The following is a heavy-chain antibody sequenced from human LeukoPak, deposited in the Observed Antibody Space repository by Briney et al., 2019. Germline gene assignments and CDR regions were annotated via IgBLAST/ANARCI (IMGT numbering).Heavy chain of an antibody. CDR1: RYTFTNYA. D-gene: IGHD3-16*02. V-gene: IGHV7-4-1*02. CDR2: SHPSTGNP. CDR3: ARAFQSLGGLSLPDY. J-gene: IGHJ4*02. Sequence: GASVKVSCKASRYTFTNYAMDWVRQAPGRGLEWMGWSHPSTGNPTYAQGFAGRFVFSLDTSVSTTYLQISSLKAEDTAVYYCARAFQSLGGLSLPDYWGQGTLVTVSS.